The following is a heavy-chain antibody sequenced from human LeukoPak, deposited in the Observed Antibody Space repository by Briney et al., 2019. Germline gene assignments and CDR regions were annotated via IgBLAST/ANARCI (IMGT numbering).Heavy chain of an antibody. V-gene: IGHV4-39*07. CDR3: ASRVDGGRSSILDYYYMDV. CDR2: IHYSGST. D-gene: IGHD6-6*01. Sequence: KPSETLSLTCTVSGGSISSSSYYWGWIRQPPGKGLEWIGSIHYSGSTYYNPSLKSRVTISVDTSKNQFSLKLSSVTAADTAVYYCASRVDGGRSSILDYYYMDVWGKGTTVTVSS. CDR1: GGSISSSSYY. J-gene: IGHJ6*03.